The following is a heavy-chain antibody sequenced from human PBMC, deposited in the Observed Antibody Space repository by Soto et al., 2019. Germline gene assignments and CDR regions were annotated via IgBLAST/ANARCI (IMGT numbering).Heavy chain of an antibody. CDR1: GGSISSSSYY. CDR2: TYYSGST. J-gene: IGHJ3*02. V-gene: IGHV4-39*01. CDR3: ARGMYWGFDI. D-gene: IGHD2-8*02. Sequence: QLQLQESGPGLVKPSETLSLTCTVSGGSISSSSYYWGWIRQPPGKGLEWIGSTYYSGSTYYNPSLTSRVTISVDTSKNKFSLKLSSVTAADTAVYYCARGMYWGFDIWGQGTMVTVSS.